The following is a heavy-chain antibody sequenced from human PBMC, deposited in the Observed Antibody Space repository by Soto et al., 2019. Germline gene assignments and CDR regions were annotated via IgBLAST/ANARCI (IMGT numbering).Heavy chain of an antibody. J-gene: IGHJ4*02. V-gene: IGHV4-30-2*01. CDR2: IYHSGST. D-gene: IGHD3-22*01. CDR1: GGSISSGGYS. CDR3: ASAFGSSGYR. Sequence: QLQLQESGSGLVKPSQTLSLTCAVSGGSISSGGYSWSWIRQPPGKGLEWIGYIYHSGSTYYNPSHKSRVTISVDRSKTQFSLKLSSVTAADTAVSFCASAFGSSGYRWGQGTLVTVSS.